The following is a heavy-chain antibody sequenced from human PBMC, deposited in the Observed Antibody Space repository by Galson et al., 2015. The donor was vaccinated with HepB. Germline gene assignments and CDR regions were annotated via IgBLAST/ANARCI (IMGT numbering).Heavy chain of an antibody. D-gene: IGHD2/OR15-2a*01. J-gene: IGHJ3*02. Sequence: SLRLSCAASGFTVSSTYMTWVRQAPGKGLEWVSVIYSGGNTYYTDSVKGRFTISRDNSKNTLYLQMNSLRAEDTAVYYCAGVRDNNSKPGSRDAFDIWGQGTMVTVSS. CDR2: IYSGGNT. CDR3: AGVRDNNSKPGSRDAFDI. CDR1: GFTVSSTY. V-gene: IGHV3-53*01.